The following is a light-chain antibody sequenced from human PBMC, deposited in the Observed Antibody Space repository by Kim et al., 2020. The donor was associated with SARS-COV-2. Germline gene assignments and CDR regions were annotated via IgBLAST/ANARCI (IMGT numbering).Light chain of an antibody. CDR2: SNN. CDR1: SSNVGSNT. J-gene: IGLJ3*02. Sequence: QSVLPQPPSASGSPGQRVTISCSGSSSNVGSNTVNWYQQLPGTAPNLLIYSNNQRPSGVPDRFSGSKYGTSASLAISWLQSEDEADYYCAAWDDSLNGPVFGGGTKLTVL. CDR3: AAWDDSLNGPV. V-gene: IGLV1-44*01.